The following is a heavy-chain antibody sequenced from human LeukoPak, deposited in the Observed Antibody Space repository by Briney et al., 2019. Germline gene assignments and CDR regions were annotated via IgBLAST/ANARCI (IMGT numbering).Heavy chain of an antibody. D-gene: IGHD3-9*01. V-gene: IGHV3-74*01. CDR3: TKDFDVAAGY. Sequence: PGGSLRLSCGASGFTFSSYWMHWIRQAPGKGLVWVSRISPDGTRAGYADSVRGRFTLSRDNAKNTLYLQMNSLRVEDTAVYYCTKDFDVAAGYWGQRTLVTVSS. J-gene: IGHJ4*02. CDR1: GFTFSSYW. CDR2: ISPDGTRA.